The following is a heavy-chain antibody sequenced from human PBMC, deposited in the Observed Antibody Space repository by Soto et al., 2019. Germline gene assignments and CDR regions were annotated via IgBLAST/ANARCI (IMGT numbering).Heavy chain of an antibody. J-gene: IGHJ5*02. CDR1: GGSISSFY. V-gene: IGHV4-4*07. D-gene: IGHD6-6*01. CDR2: IYTTGST. Sequence: SETLSLTCTVSGGSISSFYWTWIRQPAGKGLEWIGRIYTTGSTNYNPSLKSRVTISVDTSKNQFSLKLSSVTAADTAVYYCARTSSSSGVGWFDPWGQGTLVTVSS. CDR3: ARTSSSSGVGWFDP.